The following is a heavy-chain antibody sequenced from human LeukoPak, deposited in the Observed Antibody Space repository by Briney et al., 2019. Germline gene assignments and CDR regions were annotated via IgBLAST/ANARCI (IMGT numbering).Heavy chain of an antibody. V-gene: IGHV3-23*01. CDR2: IVGDGSAS. Sequence: GGSLRLSCAASGFTFRNHVMAWVRQAPGKGLEWVSSIVGDGSASFYMDSVKGRFAVSRDNSMNTLYLHMKSLGAEDAAFYYCARGKAAGLLDWFDPWGQGTLVTVSS. D-gene: IGHD6-13*01. CDR1: GFTFRNHV. CDR3: ARGKAAGLLDWFDP. J-gene: IGHJ5*02.